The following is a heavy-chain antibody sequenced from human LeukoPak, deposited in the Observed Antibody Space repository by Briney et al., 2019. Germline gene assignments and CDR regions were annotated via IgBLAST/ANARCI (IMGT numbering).Heavy chain of an antibody. J-gene: IGHJ4*02. D-gene: IGHD1-1*01. CDR1: GFTVSSNS. Sequence: GGSLRLSCTVSGFTVSSNSMSWVRQAPGKGLEWVSSISSGSNYIYYADSVKGRFTISRDNAKNSLYLQMNSLRAEDTAVYYCARAPGYGAAYYFDYWGQGTLVTVSS. CDR3: ARAPGYGAAYYFDY. V-gene: IGHV3-21*01. CDR2: ISSGSNYI.